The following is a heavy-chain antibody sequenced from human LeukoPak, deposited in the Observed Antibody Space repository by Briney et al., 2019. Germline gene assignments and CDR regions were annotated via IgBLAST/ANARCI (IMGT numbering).Heavy chain of an antibody. J-gene: IGHJ3*02. Sequence: GGSLRLSCAASGFTFSSYEMNWVRQAPGKRLEWVSYISSSGSTIYYADSVKGRFTISRDNAKNSLYLQMNSLRAEDTAVYYCAREPPADAFDIWGQGTMVTVSS. D-gene: IGHD1-14*01. CDR2: ISSSGSTI. CDR3: AREPPADAFDI. CDR1: GFTFSSYE. V-gene: IGHV3-48*03.